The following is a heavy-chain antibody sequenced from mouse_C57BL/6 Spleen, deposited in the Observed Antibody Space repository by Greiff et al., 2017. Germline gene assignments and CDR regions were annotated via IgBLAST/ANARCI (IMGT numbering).Heavy chain of an antibody. CDR2: IYPGDGDT. Sequence: VMLVESGPELVKPGASVKISCKASGYAFSSSWMNWVKQRPGKGLEWIGRIYPGDGDTNYNGKFKGKATLTADKSSSTAYMQLSSLTSEDSAVYFCARSRTTVVAPNFDYWGQGTTLTVSS. V-gene: IGHV1-82*01. CDR3: ARSRTTVVAPNFDY. CDR1: GYAFSSSW. D-gene: IGHD1-1*01. J-gene: IGHJ2*01.